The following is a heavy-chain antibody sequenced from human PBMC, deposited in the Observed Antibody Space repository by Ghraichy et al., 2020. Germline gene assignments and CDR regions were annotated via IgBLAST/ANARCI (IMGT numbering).Heavy chain of an antibody. CDR1: GFTFSSYW. Sequence: GESLNISCAASGFTFSSYWMHWVRQAPGMGLVWVARINTDGSGISYADSVQGRFTVSRDNAKNTLFLQMDSLRAEDTALYYCARDGFTYGYYYYDAMDVWGQGTPVTVSS. CDR2: INTDGSGI. D-gene: IGHD5-18*01. V-gene: IGHV3-74*01. J-gene: IGHJ6*02. CDR3: ARDGFTYGYYYYDAMDV.